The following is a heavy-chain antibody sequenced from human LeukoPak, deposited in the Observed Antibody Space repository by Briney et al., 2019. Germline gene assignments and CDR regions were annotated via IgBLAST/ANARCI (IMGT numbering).Heavy chain of an antibody. Sequence: GGSLRLPCAASGFTFSSYSMNWVRQAPGKGLEWVSSISSSSSYIYYADSVKGRFTISRDNSKNTLYLQMNSLRAEDTAVYYCAKFPSWDRGSYWGQGTLVTVSS. CDR2: ISSSSSYI. J-gene: IGHJ4*02. CDR1: GFTFSSYS. CDR3: AKFPSWDRGSY. V-gene: IGHV3-21*04. D-gene: IGHD1-26*01.